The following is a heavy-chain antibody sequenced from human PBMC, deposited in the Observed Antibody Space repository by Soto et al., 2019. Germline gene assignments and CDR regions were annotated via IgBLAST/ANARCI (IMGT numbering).Heavy chain of an antibody. V-gene: IGHV3-23*01. CDR3: AKPDYYDSSGF. J-gene: IGHJ1*01. CDR2: ISGSGGST. CDR1: GFPFSSYA. D-gene: IGHD3-22*01. Sequence: GGSLSLSCAASGFPFSSYAMSWVRQAPGKGLEWVSAISGSGGSTYYADSVKGRFTISRDNSKNTLYLQMNSLRAEDTAVYYCAKPDYYDSSGFWGQGTLVTVSS.